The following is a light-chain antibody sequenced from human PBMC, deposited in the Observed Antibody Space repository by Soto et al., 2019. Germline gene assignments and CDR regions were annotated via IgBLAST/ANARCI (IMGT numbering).Light chain of an antibody. V-gene: IGKV3-11*01. CDR2: DAS. CDR1: QSVSSY. CDR3: QQRGNWPWT. Sequence: EIVLTQSPATLSLSPGERATLSCRASQSVSSYLAWYQQKPGQAPRLLIYDASNRATGIPARFSGSGSGTDSTLTISSLEPEDFAGYYCQQRGNWPWTFGQGTKVEIK. J-gene: IGKJ1*01.